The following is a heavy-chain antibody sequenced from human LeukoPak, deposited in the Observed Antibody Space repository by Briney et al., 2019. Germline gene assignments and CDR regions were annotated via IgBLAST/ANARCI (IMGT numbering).Heavy chain of an antibody. V-gene: IGHV4-59*12. J-gene: IGHJ4*02. CDR1: GGSISTYY. CDR2: IHYSGST. CDR3: AGRLDIVVVVAATSKVFDY. Sequence: SETLSLTCTVSGGSISTYYWNWIRQSPGKGLEWIGYIHYSGSTSYNPSLKSRVAISVDTSKNQFSLKLSSVTAADTAVYYCAGRLDIVVVVAATSKVFDYWGQGTLVTVSS. D-gene: IGHD2-15*01.